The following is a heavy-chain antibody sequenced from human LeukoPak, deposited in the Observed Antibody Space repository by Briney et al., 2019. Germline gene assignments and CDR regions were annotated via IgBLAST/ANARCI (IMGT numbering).Heavy chain of an antibody. J-gene: IGHJ4*02. Sequence: RGSLRLSCAASGFTFSSYGMHWVRQAPGKGLEWVAFIRYDGSNKYYADSVKGRFTISRDNSKNTLYLQMNSLRAEDTSVYYCAKVWDDSSGYLQYYFDYWGQGTLVTVSS. CDR3: AKVWDDSSGYLQYYFDY. CDR1: GFTFSSYG. CDR2: IRYDGSNK. D-gene: IGHD3-22*01. V-gene: IGHV3-30*02.